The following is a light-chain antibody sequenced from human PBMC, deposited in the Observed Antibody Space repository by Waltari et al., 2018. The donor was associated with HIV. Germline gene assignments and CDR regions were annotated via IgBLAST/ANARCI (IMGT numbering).Light chain of an antibody. J-gene: IGLJ2*01. CDR1: GADIGAYNY. CDR2: DVT. V-gene: IGLV2-14*03. CDR3: SSYTTFNTVI. Sequence: QSALTQPASVPGSPGQSITISCAGTGADIGAYNYVAWYQKLPDSVPKLIIYDVTSRPSGISDRFSASKSGNAASLTISGLQAEDEGDYYCSSYTTFNTVIFGGGTKLTVL.